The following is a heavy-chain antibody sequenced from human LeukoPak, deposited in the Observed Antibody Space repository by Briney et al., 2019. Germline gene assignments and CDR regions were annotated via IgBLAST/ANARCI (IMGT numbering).Heavy chain of an antibody. CDR2: IRYDGSNK. Sequence: PGGSLRLSCAASGFTFSSYGMHWVRQAPGKGLEWVAFIRYDGSNKYYPASVKGRFTISRDNSKNTLYLQMNSLRAEDTAVYYCAKAGVATIQPPPHYWGQGTLVTVSS. V-gene: IGHV3-30*02. D-gene: IGHD5-12*01. J-gene: IGHJ4*02. CDR3: AKAGVATIQPPPHY. CDR1: GFTFSSYG.